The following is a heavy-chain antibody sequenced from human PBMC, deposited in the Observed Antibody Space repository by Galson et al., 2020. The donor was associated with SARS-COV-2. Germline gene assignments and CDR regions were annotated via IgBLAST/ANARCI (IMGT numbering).Heavy chain of an antibody. Sequence: SQTLSLTCTVSGGSISNNDWWSWVRQPPGKGLEWIGEISQSVTTHYNPSLKSRVTISGDKSKNQISLKLSSVTAADTAVYYCARDSGYCTDDVCYRYWYFDLWGRGTLVTVSS. CDR1: GGSISNNDW. CDR2: ISQSVTT. CDR3: ARDSGYCTDDVCYRYWYFDL. V-gene: IGHV4-4*02. J-gene: IGHJ2*01. D-gene: IGHD2-8*01.